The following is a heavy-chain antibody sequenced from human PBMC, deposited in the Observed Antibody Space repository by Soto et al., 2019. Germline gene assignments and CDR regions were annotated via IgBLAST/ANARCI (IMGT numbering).Heavy chain of an antibody. Sequence: PSQALSLTCSISWDSVSSYSAAWNWIRQSPSRGLEWLGRTYYRSKWYNDYAVSVKSRITINPDTSKNQFSLQLNSVTPEDTAVYYCARGSAGPKYYYYYYGMDVWGQGTTVTVSS. V-gene: IGHV6-1*01. CDR3: ARGSAGPKYYYYYYGMDV. J-gene: IGHJ6*02. D-gene: IGHD6-13*01. CDR1: WDSVSSYSAA. CDR2: TYYRSKWYN.